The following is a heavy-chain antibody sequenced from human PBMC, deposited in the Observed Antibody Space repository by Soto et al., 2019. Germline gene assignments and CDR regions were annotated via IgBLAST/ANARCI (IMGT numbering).Heavy chain of an antibody. CDR3: ARHPGFSPYYYDSSGYYGGMDV. J-gene: IGHJ6*02. CDR2: IYYSGST. D-gene: IGHD3-22*01. Sequence: SETLSLTCTVSGGSVSSGSYYWSWIRQPPGKGLEWIGYIYYSGSTNYNPSLKSRVTISVDTSKNQFSLKLSSVTAADTAVYYCARHPGFSPYYYDSSGYYGGMDVWGQGTTVTVSS. V-gene: IGHV4-61*01. CDR1: GGSVSSGSYY.